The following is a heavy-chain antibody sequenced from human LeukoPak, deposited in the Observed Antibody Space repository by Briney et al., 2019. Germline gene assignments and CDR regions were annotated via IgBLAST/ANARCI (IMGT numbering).Heavy chain of an antibody. CDR2: INSDGSST. V-gene: IGHV3-74*01. CDR1: GFTFSSYW. D-gene: IGHD2-8*01. CDR3: ARAYKSTNGICADY. J-gene: IGHJ4*02. Sequence: PGGSLRLSCAASGFTFSSYWMHWVRQAPGKGLVWVSRINSDGSSTTYADSVKGRFTISRDNAKNTLYLQMNSLRTEDTAVYYCARAYKSTNGICADYWGQGTLVTVSS.